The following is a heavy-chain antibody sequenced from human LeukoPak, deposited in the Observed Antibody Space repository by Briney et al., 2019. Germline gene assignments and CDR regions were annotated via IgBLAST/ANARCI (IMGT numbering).Heavy chain of an antibody. CDR1: GYTFTGYY. V-gene: IGHV1-2*06. Sequence: ASVKVSCKASGYTFTGYYMHWVRQAPGQGLEWMGRINPNSGGANYAQKFQGRVTMTRDTSISTAYMELSRLRSDDTAVYYCARAKPYSGYDWGSWFDPWGQGTLVTVSS. J-gene: IGHJ5*02. CDR3: ARAKPYSGYDWGSWFDP. CDR2: INPNSGGA. D-gene: IGHD5-12*01.